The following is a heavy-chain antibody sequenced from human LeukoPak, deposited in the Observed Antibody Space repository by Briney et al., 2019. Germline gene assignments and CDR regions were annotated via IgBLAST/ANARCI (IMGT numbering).Heavy chain of an antibody. J-gene: IGHJ6*02. CDR2: ISSNGGST. V-gene: IGHV3-64D*06. Sequence: GRSLRLSCSASGFSFSSYAMHWVRQAPGKGLEYVSAISSNGGSTYYADSVKGRFTISRDNSKTTLYLQMSSLRAEDTAVYYCVKDGTFCGGDCYPNYGMDVWGQGTTVTVSS. CDR1: GFSFSSYA. CDR3: VKDGTFCGGDCYPNYGMDV. D-gene: IGHD2-21*02.